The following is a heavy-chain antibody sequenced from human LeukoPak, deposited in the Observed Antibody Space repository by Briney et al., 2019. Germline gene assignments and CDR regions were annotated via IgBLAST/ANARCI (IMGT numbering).Heavy chain of an antibody. J-gene: IGHJ4*02. CDR1: GGSISSYY. V-gene: IGHV4-59*12. CDR2: IYYSGST. D-gene: IGHD6-6*01. CDR3: ARGARPDY. Sequence: SETLSLTCTVSGGSISSYYWSWIRQPPGKGLEWIGYIYYSGSTNYNRSLQSQVPISVDKSKNQFSLNLSSVPAADTAVYYCARGARPDYWGQGTLVTVSS.